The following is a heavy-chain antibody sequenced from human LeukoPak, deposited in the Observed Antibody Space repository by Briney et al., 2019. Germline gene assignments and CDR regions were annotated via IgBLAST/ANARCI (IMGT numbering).Heavy chain of an antibody. J-gene: IGHJ4*02. D-gene: IGHD6-13*01. CDR1: GGSISSSSYY. Sequence: SETLSLTCTVSGGSISSSSYYWGWIRQPPGKGLEWIGSIYYSGSTYYNPSLKSRVTISVDTSKNQFSLKLSSVTAADTAVYYCARANPRMAAAGILQWYFDYWGQGTLVTVSS. CDR2: IYYSGST. V-gene: IGHV4-39*01. CDR3: ARANPRMAAAGILQWYFDY.